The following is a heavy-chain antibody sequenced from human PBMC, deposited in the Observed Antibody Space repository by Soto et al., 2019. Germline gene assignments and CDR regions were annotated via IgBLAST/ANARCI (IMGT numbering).Heavy chain of an antibody. Sequence: PSETLSLTCAVYGGSFSGYYWSWIRQPPGKGLEWIGEINHSGSTNYNPSLKSRVTISVDTSKNQFSLKLSSVTAADTAVYYCARGRIIAVAGTRYYYYYGMDAWGQGTTVTV. J-gene: IGHJ6*02. CDR1: GGSFSGYY. V-gene: IGHV4-34*01. D-gene: IGHD6-19*01. CDR3: ARGRIIAVAGTRYYYYYGMDA. CDR2: INHSGST.